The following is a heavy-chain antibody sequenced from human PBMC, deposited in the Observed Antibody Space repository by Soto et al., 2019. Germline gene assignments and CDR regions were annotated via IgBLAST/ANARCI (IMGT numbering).Heavy chain of an antibody. V-gene: IGHV5-10-1*01. CDR3: ARRLSGPKEEYNAYYFYGLDV. CDR2: IDPSNSYI. D-gene: IGHD1-1*01. J-gene: IGHJ6*02. Sequence: GESLKISFQGSGYSFTTHWITWVRQTPGKGLEWMGRIDPSNSYINYSPSFQGHVTISVDRSISTAYLQWSRLEASDNALYFCARRLSGPKEEYNAYYFYGLDVWGQGTKVTVSS. CDR1: GYSFTTHW.